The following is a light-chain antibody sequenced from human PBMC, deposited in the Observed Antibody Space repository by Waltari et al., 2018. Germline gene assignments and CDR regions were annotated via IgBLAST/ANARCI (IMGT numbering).Light chain of an antibody. Sequence: IVLTQSPVTLSLSPGERATLSCRASQSVFNYLAWYQQKPGQAPRLLIYDTSNRATGIPDRFSASGSGTDFTLTISRLEPEDFAVYYCRQRSSWPLTFGGGTKVEIK. CDR3: RQRSSWPLT. CDR2: DTS. J-gene: IGKJ4*01. CDR1: QSVFNY. V-gene: IGKV3-11*01.